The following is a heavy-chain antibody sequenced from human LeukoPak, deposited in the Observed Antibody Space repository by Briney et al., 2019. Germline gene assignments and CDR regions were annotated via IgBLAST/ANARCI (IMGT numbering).Heavy chain of an antibody. CDR1: VFAFSLYD. Sequence: GGSLRLSCAASVFAFSLYDMTCVRQAPGKGLEWGSYITSSVSTTHYAGSVKGRFTISRDNAKNSLYLQMNSLTTEDTAVYYCARDMAAAGDYWGQGTLVTVSS. CDR3: ARDMAAAGDY. D-gene: IGHD6-13*01. V-gene: IGHV3-48*03. J-gene: IGHJ4*02. CDR2: ITSSVSTT.